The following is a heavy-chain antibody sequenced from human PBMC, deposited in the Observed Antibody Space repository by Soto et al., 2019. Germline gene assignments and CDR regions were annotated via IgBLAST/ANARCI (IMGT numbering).Heavy chain of an antibody. V-gene: IGHV3-23*01. J-gene: IGHJ3*02. D-gene: IGHD3-10*01. CDR1: GFTFIRYA. Sequence: EVQLLESGGGLVQPGGSLRLSCAASGFTFIRYAMSWVRQAPGKGLEWVSAISGSGGSTYYADSVKGRFTISRDNSKNTLYLQMNSLRAEDTAVYYCAKDLGWFGECDAFDIWGQGTMVTVSS. CDR3: AKDLGWFGECDAFDI. CDR2: ISGSGGST.